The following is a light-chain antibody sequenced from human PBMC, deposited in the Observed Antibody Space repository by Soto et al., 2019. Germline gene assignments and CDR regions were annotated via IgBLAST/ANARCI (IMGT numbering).Light chain of an antibody. CDR3: QQRSNRPPIT. CDR1: QSVSSY. CDR2: DAS. J-gene: IGKJ5*01. V-gene: IGKV3-11*01. Sequence: EIVLTQSPATLSLSPGERATLSCRASQSVSSYLAWYQLKPGQAPRLLIYDASHRATGIPARFSGSGSGTDFSLTISSLEPEDFAVYYCQQRSNRPPITFGQGTRLEIK.